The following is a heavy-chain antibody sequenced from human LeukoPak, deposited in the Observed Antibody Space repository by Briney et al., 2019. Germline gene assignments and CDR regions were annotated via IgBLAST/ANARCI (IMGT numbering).Heavy chain of an antibody. Sequence: VASVKVSCKASGGTFSSYAISWVRQAPGQGLEWMGGIIPIFGTANYAQKFQGRVTITTDESTSTAYMELSRLRSEDTAVYYCARHAVTRGIVVVPVAWGIWGQRTMGTVSS. CDR3: ARHAVTRGIVVVPVAWGI. V-gene: IGHV1-69*05. CDR2: IIPIFGTA. D-gene: IGHD2-2*01. J-gene: IGHJ3*02. CDR1: GGTFSSYA.